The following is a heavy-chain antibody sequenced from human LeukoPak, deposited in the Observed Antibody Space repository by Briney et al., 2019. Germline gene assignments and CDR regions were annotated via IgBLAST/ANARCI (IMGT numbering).Heavy chain of an antibody. CDR2: IYYSGST. J-gene: IGHJ4*02. V-gene: IGHV4-59*08. CDR3: ARVSRYYGSGSASFFDY. Sequence: SETLSLTCTVSGGSISSYYWSWIRQPPGKGLEWIGYIYYSGSTNYNPSLKSRVTISVDTSKNQFSLKLSSVTAADTAVYYCARVSRYYGSGSASFFDYWGQGTLVTVSS. D-gene: IGHD3-10*01. CDR1: GGSISSYY.